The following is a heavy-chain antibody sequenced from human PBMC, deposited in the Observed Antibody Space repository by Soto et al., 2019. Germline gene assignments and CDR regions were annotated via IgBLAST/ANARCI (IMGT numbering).Heavy chain of an antibody. D-gene: IGHD2-8*01. Sequence: QVLLVQSGAEMKQPGSSVSVSCRASGDSFTNYAFTWGRQAPGQGPEWVGGIILALSTPHYSQRFQGRLTITAVESSTNVYTELGSLRLDDTAVYYCGRYCTNTKCRGGYYLDLWGQGTLLTVSS. CDR1: GDSFTNYA. J-gene: IGHJ5*02. V-gene: IGHV1-69*01. CDR3: GRYCTNTKCRGGYYLDL. CDR2: IILALSTP.